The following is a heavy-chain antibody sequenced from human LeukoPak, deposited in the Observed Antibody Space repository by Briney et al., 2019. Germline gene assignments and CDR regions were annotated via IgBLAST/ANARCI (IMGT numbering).Heavy chain of an antibody. V-gene: IGHV1-18*01. J-gene: IGHJ4*02. CDR2: ISAYNGNT. Sequence: ASVKVSCKASGYTFTSYGISWVRQAPGQGLEWMGWISAYNGNTNYAQKLQGRVTMTTDTSTSTAYMELRSLRSDDTAVYYCARDCPAGSGWYSDSERIDYWGQGTLVTVSS. CDR1: GYTFTSYG. D-gene: IGHD6-19*01. CDR3: ARDCPAGSGWYSDSERIDY.